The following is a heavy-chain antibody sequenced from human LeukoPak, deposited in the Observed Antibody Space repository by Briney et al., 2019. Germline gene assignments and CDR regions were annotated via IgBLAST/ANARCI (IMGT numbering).Heavy chain of an antibody. CDR3: ASYDYGGPLGY. CDR2: IYYSGST. CDR1: GGSISSSSYY. D-gene: IGHD4-23*01. V-gene: IGHV4-39*07. Sequence: SETLSLTCTVSGGSISSSSYYWGWIRQPPGKGLEWIGSIYYSGSTYYNPSLKSRVTISVDTSKNQFSLKLSSATAADTAVYYCASYDYGGPLGYWGQGTLVPVSS. J-gene: IGHJ4*02.